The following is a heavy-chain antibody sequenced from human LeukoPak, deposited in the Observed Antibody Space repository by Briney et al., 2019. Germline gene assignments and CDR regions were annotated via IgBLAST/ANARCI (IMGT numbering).Heavy chain of an antibody. D-gene: IGHD3-16*01. Sequence: GGSLRLSCVASGLNFDDSAMHWVRQAPGKGLEWVSLISADGGSTFSADSVKGRFSISRDNSKNSLYLQMNSLRSEDTAMYYCAKESGKFAYWGQGTLVAVSS. CDR1: GLNFDDSA. CDR2: ISADGGST. CDR3: AKESGKFAY. V-gene: IGHV3-43*02. J-gene: IGHJ4*02.